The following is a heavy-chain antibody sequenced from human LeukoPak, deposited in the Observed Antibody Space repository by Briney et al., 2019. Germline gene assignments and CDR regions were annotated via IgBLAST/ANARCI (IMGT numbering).Heavy chain of an antibody. V-gene: IGHV4-39*01. CDR2: IYYSGST. CDR3: ARPRHPYYYGSGSYDY. CDR1: GGSISSSSYY. Sequence: SETLSLTCTVSGGSISSSSYYWGWIRQPPGKGLEWIGSIYYSGSTYYNPSLKSRVTISVDTSKNQFSLKLSSVTAADTAVYYCARPRHPYYYGSGSYDYWGQGTLVTVSS. J-gene: IGHJ4*02. D-gene: IGHD3-10*01.